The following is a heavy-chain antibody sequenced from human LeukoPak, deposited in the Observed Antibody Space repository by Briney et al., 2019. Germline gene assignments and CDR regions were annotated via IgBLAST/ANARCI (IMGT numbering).Heavy chain of an antibody. D-gene: IGHD1-26*01. J-gene: IGHJ3*02. Sequence: SETLSLTCTVSGGSISSGDYYWSWTRQPPGKGLEWIGYIYYSGSTYYNPSLKSRVTISVDTSKNQFSLKLSSVTAADTAVYYCARDPYRATTALDAFDIWGQGTMVTVSS. CDR2: IYYSGST. CDR1: GGSISSGDYY. V-gene: IGHV4-30-4*08. CDR3: ARDPYRATTALDAFDI.